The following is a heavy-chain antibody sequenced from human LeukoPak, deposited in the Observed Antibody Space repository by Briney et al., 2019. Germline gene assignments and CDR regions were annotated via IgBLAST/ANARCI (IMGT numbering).Heavy chain of an antibody. CDR1: GGSISSGDYY. CDR2: IYYSGST. J-gene: IGHJ3*02. V-gene: IGHV4-30-4*01. CDR3: ARDRPRTTGHGDAFDI. D-gene: IGHD3-9*01. Sequence: PSETQSLTCTVSGGSISSGDYYWSWIRQPPGKGLEWIGYIYYSGSTYYNPSLKSRVTISVDTSKNQFSLRLSSVTAADTAVYYCARDRPRTTGHGDAFDIWGQGTMVTVSS.